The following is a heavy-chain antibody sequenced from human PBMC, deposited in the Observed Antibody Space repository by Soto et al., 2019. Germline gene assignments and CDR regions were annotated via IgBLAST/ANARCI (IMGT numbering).Heavy chain of an antibody. D-gene: IGHD2-15*01. CDR2: ISYDGSNK. J-gene: IGHJ4*02. CDR1: GFTFSSYG. Sequence: QVQLVESGGGVVQPGRSLRLSCAASGFTFSSYGMHWVRQAPGKGLEWVAVISYDGSNKYYADSVKGRFTISRDNSKNTLDLQMNSLRAEDTAVYYCAKGGYGGNIFDYWGQGTLVTVSS. V-gene: IGHV3-30*18. CDR3: AKGGYGGNIFDY.